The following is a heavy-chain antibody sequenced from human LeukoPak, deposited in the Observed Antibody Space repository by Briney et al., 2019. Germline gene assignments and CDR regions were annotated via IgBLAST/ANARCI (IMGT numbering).Heavy chain of an antibody. V-gene: IGHV3-53*01. CDR1: EFIVSINY. CDR3: AKGYYGSGSYGWFDY. J-gene: IGHJ4*02. Sequence: GGSLRLSCAASEFIVSINYMTWVRQAPGKGLEWVSLIYSRGDTKYADSVKGRFTISRDNSKNTLFLHMNSLRAEDTAVYSCAKGYYGSGSYGWFDYWGQGTLVTVSS. D-gene: IGHD3-10*01. CDR2: IYSRGDT.